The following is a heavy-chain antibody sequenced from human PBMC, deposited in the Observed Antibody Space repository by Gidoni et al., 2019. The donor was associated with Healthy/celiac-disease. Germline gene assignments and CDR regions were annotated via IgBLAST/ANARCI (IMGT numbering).Heavy chain of an antibody. Sequence: QVQLQESGPGLVKPSETLSLTCTVSGGSISSYYWSWIRQPPGKGLEWIGYIYYSGSTNYNPSLKSRVTISVDTSKNQFSLKLSSVTAADTAVYYCASTRGDYYDSSARGWFDPWGQGTLVTASS. CDR2: IYYSGST. CDR1: GGSISSYY. V-gene: IGHV4-59*08. D-gene: IGHD3-22*01. J-gene: IGHJ5*02. CDR3: ASTRGDYYDSSARGWFDP.